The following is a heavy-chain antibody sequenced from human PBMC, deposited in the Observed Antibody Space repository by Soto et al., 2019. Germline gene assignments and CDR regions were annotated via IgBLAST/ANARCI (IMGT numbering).Heavy chain of an antibody. CDR2: IIPILGIA. J-gene: IGHJ4*02. CDR1: GGTFSSYT. D-gene: IGHD6-13*01. Sequence: ASVKVSCKASGGTFSSYTISWVRQAPGQGLEWMGRIIPILGIANYAQKFQGRVTITADKSMSTAYMELSSLRSEDTAVYYCARVSDSDSSSWYFDYWGQGTLVTVSS. CDR3: ARVSDSDSSSWYFDY. V-gene: IGHV1-69*02.